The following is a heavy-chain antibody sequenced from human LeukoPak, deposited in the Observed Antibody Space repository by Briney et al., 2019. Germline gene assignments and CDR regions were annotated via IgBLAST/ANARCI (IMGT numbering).Heavy chain of an antibody. J-gene: IGHJ4*02. CDR3: ARLGIITAAGSNDY. V-gene: IGHV3-11*01. CDR2: ISYSGDTI. CDR1: EFTFSDYY. D-gene: IGHD6-13*01. Sequence: GGSLRLSCAASEFTFSDYYMSWIRQTPGKGLEWVSYISYSGDTIYYADSVKGRFTVSRDNAKNSLYLQMNSLRAEDTAVYYCARLGIITAAGSNDYWGQGTLVTVSS.